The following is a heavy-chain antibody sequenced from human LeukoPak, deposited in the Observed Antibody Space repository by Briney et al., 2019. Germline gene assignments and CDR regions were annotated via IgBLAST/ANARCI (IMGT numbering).Heavy chain of an antibody. Sequence: PGGSLRLSCVGSGFTFDRYAIHWVRQAPGKGLEWIGVISDDGVTEDYVDSVRGRFSISRDSSIDTAFLQMNSLRHEDTAVYFCARDEDYRLLYQPDYWGQGTLVTVSS. CDR2: ISDDGVTE. V-gene: IGHV3-30-3*01. CDR1: GFTFDRYA. D-gene: IGHD2-2*02. J-gene: IGHJ4*02. CDR3: ARDEDYRLLYQPDY.